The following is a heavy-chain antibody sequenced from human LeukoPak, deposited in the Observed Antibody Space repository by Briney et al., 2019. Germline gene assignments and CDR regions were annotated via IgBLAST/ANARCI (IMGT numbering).Heavy chain of an antibody. CDR1: GFTFSSYW. D-gene: IGHD4-23*01. Sequence: GGSLRLSCAASGFTFSSYWMSWVRQAPGKGLEWVASIKQDGSEKYYVDSVKGRFTISRDNAKNTLDLQMSSLRAEDTAVYYCARDMLWGYGGNSGRINWYFDLWGRGTLVTVSS. CDR2: IKQDGSEK. J-gene: IGHJ2*01. V-gene: IGHV3-7*01. CDR3: ARDMLWGYGGNSGRINWYFDL.